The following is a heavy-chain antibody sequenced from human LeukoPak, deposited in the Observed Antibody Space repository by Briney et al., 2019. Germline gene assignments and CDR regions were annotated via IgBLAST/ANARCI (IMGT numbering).Heavy chain of an antibody. CDR3: AKDREGSGSYYDAFDI. Sequence: GGSLRLSCAASGFTFSDYYMSWIRQAPGKGLEWVSYISSSGSTKYYADSVKGRFTISRDNAKNSYLQMNSLRAEDTAVYYCAKDREGSGSYYDAFDIWGQGTMVTVSS. V-gene: IGHV3-11*01. D-gene: IGHD3-10*01. J-gene: IGHJ3*02. CDR2: ISSSGSTK. CDR1: GFTFSDYY.